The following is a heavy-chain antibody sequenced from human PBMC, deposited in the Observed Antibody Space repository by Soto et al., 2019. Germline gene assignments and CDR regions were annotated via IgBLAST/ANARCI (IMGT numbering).Heavy chain of an antibody. V-gene: IGHV4-59*08. CDR1: GGSISSYY. CDR2: IYYSGST. J-gene: IGHJ6*02. CDR3: AGQYSYGSYGMDV. Sequence: QVQLQESGPGLVKPSETLSLTCTVSGGSISSYYWSWIRQPPGKGLEWIGYIYYSGSTNYNPSLKGRVTISVDTSKNQSSLKLSSVTAADTAVYYCAGQYSYGSYGMDVWGQGTTVTVSS. D-gene: IGHD5-18*01.